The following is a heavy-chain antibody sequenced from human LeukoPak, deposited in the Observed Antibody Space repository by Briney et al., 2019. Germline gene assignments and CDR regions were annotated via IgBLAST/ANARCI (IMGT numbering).Heavy chain of an antibody. Sequence: PGGSLRLSCAASGFTVSSNYMSWVRQAPGKGLEWVSVIYSGGSTYYADSVKGRFTISRDNSKNTLFLQMNSLRAEDTAVYYCARSTRLRLLFDYWGQGTLVTVSS. CDR2: IYSGGST. D-gene: IGHD5-12*01. CDR1: GFTVSSNY. CDR3: ARSTRLRLLFDY. V-gene: IGHV3-53*01. J-gene: IGHJ4*02.